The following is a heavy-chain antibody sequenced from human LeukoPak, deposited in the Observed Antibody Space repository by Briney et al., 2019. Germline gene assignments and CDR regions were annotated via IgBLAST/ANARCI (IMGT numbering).Heavy chain of an antibody. CDR1: GGTFSSYA. J-gene: IGHJ6*02. CDR2: IIPIFGTA. Sequence: SVKVSCKASGGTFSSYAISWVRQAPGQGLEWMGGIIPIFGTANYAQKFQGRVTITADESTSTAYMELGSLRSEDTAVYYCAREEYGSGSYTTYYYYYGMDVWGQGTTVTVSS. D-gene: IGHD3-10*01. CDR3: AREEYGSGSYTTYYYYYGMDV. V-gene: IGHV1-69*13.